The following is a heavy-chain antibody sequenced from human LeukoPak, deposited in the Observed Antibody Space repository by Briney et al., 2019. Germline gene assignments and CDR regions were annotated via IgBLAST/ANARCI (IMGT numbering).Heavy chain of an antibody. Sequence: KPSDPMSLTCAVYGGFFSGYYWSWIRQPPGRGLEWIGYIYYSGDTNYNPSLQSRVTVSVDTSKNQFSLKLTSGAAADTALYYCVRGPYGSGMSNWFDPWGQGTLVIVSS. CDR3: VRGPYGSGMSNWFDP. CDR1: GGFFSGYY. J-gene: IGHJ5*02. V-gene: IGHV4-59*07. D-gene: IGHD3-10*01. CDR2: IYYSGDT.